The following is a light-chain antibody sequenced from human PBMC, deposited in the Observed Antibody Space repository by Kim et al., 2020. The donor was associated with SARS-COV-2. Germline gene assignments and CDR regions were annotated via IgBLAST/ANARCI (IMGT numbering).Light chain of an antibody. J-gene: IGKJ4*01. CDR3: QQRSSWLLT. Sequence: EIVLTQSPATLSLSPGERATLSCRASQSVSSYLAWYQQKPGQAPRLLIYDASNRATGIPARFSGSGSGTDFTLTISSLEPEDFEVYYCQQRSSWLLTFGGGTKVDIK. CDR2: DAS. CDR1: QSVSSY. V-gene: IGKV3-11*01.